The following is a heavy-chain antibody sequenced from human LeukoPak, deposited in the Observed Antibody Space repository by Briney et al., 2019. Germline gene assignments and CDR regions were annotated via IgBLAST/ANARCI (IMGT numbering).Heavy chain of an antibody. J-gene: IGHJ4*02. D-gene: IGHD3-10*01. CDR2: IYSGGST. Sequence: GGSLRLSCAASGFTVSSNYMSWVRQAPGKGLEWVSVIYSGGSTYYADSVKGRFTISRDNSKNTLYLQMNSLRAEGTAVYYCARDSLSLDYFDYWGQGTLVTVSS. CDR3: ARDSLSLDYFDY. CDR1: GFTVSSNY. V-gene: IGHV3-53*01.